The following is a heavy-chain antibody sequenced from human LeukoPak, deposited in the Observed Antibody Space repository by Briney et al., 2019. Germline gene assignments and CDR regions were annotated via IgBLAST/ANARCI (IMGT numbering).Heavy chain of an antibody. CDR2: IYYSGST. D-gene: IGHD4-17*01. CDR1: GGSISSYY. Sequence: SETLSLTCTVSGGSISSYYWSWIRQPPGKGLEWIGYIYYSGSTNYNPSLKSRVTISVDTSKNQFSLKLSSVTAADTAVYYCASGTVTTPPSYWYFDLWGRGTLVTVSS. V-gene: IGHV4-59*12. J-gene: IGHJ2*01. CDR3: ASGTVTTPPSYWYFDL.